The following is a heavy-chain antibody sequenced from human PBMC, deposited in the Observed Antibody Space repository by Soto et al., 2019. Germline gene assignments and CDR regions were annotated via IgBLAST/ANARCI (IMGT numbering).Heavy chain of an antibody. CDR1: GFTFSSYG. J-gene: IGHJ6*02. CDR2: IWYDGSNK. D-gene: IGHD3-10*01. V-gene: IGHV3-33*01. CDR3: ARDRRRGVRGEVYYYGMDV. Sequence: QVQLVESGGGVVQPGRSLRLSCAASGFTFSSYGMHWVRQAPGKGLEWVAVIWYDGSNKYYADSVKGRFTISRDNSKNTMYLQMNSLRAEDTAVYYCARDRRRGVRGEVYYYGMDVWGQGTTVTVSS.